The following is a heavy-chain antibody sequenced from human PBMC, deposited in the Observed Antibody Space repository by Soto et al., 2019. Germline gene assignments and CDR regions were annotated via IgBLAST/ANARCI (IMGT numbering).Heavy chain of an antibody. CDR1: GGSISSSSHY. V-gene: IGHV4-39*01. D-gene: IGHD6-6*01. CDR3: ARFPSIEEYYFDD. CDR2: IYYSGNT. Sequence: PSETLSLTCTVSGGSISSSSHYWGWIRQPPGKGLEWIGSIYYSGNTYYNPSLKSRVAISVDTSKNQFSLKLSSVTAADTSVYYCARFPSIEEYYFDDWGQGTLVTVSS. J-gene: IGHJ4*02.